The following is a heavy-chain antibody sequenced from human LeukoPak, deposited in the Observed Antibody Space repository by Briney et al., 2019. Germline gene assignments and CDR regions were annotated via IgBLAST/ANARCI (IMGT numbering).Heavy chain of an antibody. CDR2: IYSGGST. J-gene: IGHJ6*03. D-gene: IGHD5-18*01. V-gene: IGHV3-66*01. CDR3: ARAKFGYGFDYYYYMDV. Sequence: GGSLRLSCAASGFTVSSNYMSWVRQAPGKGLEWVSVIYSGGSTYYADSVKGRFTISRDNSKNTLYLQMNSLRAEDTAVYYCARAKFGYGFDYYYYMDVWGKGTTVTVSS. CDR1: GFTVSSNY.